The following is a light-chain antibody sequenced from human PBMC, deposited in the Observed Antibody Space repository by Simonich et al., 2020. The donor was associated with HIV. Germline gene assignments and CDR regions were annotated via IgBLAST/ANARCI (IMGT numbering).Light chain of an antibody. J-gene: IGKJ3*01. Sequence: DIQMTQSPSSLSASVGDRVTITCRASQGISNSLAWYQQKPGKAPKLLLYAASRLESGAPSRFSGSGSGTEFTLTIRSLQPEDFATYFCKQSRSTPFTFGPGTKVDIK. CDR3: KQSRSTPFT. V-gene: IGKV1-NL1*01. CDR2: AAS. CDR1: QGISNS.